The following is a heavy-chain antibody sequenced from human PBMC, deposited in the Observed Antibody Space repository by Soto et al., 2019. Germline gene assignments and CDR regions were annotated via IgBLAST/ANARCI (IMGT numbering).Heavy chain of an antibody. V-gene: IGHV4-59*08. CDR3: ARLGGYYQALDS. CDR2: IYESGST. Sequence: SETLSLTCTVSGGSFSTHFWSWIRQSPEKGLEWIGHIYESGSTNYNPSLKSRVSISVDTSKNEVSLKLTSVTAADTAVYYCARLGGYYQALDSWGQGTVVTVSS. CDR1: GGSFSTHF. J-gene: IGHJ4*02. D-gene: IGHD3-22*01.